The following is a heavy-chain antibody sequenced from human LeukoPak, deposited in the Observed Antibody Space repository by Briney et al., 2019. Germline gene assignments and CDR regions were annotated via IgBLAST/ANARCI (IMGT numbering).Heavy chain of an antibody. Sequence: SETLSLTCTVSGGSMSSYYWSWIRQPPGKGLEWIGYIYYSGSTNYNPSLKSRVTISVDTSKNQFSLKLSSVTAADTAVYYCARGARAGYNLEPFDYWGQGTLVTVSS. J-gene: IGHJ4*02. CDR3: ARGARAGYNLEPFDY. CDR2: IYYSGST. CDR1: GGSMSSYY. D-gene: IGHD5-24*01. V-gene: IGHV4-59*08.